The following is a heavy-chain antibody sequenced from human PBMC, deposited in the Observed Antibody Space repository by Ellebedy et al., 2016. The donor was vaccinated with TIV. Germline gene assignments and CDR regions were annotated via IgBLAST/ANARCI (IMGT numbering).Heavy chain of an antibody. CDR2: INRANST. D-gene: IGHD6-13*01. Sequence: PGGSLRLSCVASGFTFSNYVLSWVRQAPGKGLEWVSSINRANSTPYADSVKGRFTISRDEFKNTVYLQMNSLRAEDTAIYYCARKGPNQQPFDYWGQGSLVTVSS. V-gene: IGHV3-23*01. J-gene: IGHJ4*02. CDR3: ARKGPNQQPFDY. CDR1: GFTFSNYV.